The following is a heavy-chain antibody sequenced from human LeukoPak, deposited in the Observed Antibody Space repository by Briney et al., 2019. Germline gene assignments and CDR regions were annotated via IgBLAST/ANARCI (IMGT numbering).Heavy chain of an antibody. V-gene: IGHV6-1*01. CDR1: GDSVSRFGGA. D-gene: IGHD4-23*01. CDR2: AYYRSKWSN. CDR3: AGGSNSALDI. J-gene: IGHJ3*02. Sequence: SQTLSLTCAISGDSVSRFGGAWNWIRQSPSRGLEWLGRAYYRSKWSNDYAPSVRSRINISPDTSQNQFSLQLNSVTPDDTAVYYCAGGSNSALDIWGRGTMVTVSS.